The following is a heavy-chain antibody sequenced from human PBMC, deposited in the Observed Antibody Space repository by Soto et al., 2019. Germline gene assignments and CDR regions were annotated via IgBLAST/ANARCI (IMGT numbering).Heavy chain of an antibody. CDR1: GGSISSGGYS. J-gene: IGHJ4*02. V-gene: IGHV4-30-2*01. CDR2: IYHSGST. D-gene: IGHD5-18*01. Sequence: SETLFLTCAVSGGSISSGGYSWSWIRQPPGKGLEWIGYIYHSGSTYYNPSLKSRVTISVDRSKNQFSLKLSSVTAADTAVYYCARVSARGYSYGDFDYWGQGTLVTVSS. CDR3: ARVSARGYSYGDFDY.